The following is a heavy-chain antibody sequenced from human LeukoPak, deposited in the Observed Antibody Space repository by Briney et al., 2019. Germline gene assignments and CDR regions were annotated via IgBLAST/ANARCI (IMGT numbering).Heavy chain of an antibody. CDR3: ARTYYDFWSGSYYYYMDV. CDR1: GGSISSYY. CDR2: IYYSGST. V-gene: IGHV4-59*01. Sequence: SETLSLTCTVSGGSISSYYWSWIRQPPGKGLEWIGYIYYSGSTNYNPSLKSRVTISVDTSRNQFSLKLSSVTAADTAVYYCARTYYDFWSGSYYYYMDVWGKGTTVTVSS. D-gene: IGHD3-3*01. J-gene: IGHJ6*03.